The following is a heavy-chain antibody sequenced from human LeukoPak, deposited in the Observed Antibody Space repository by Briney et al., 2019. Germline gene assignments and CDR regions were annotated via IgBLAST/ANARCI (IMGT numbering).Heavy chain of an antibody. CDR1: GYTFTSYG. Sequence: GASVKVSCKSSGYTFTSYGISWVRQAPGQGLEWMGWISAYNGNTNYAQKLQGRVTMTTDTSTSTAYMELRSLRSDDTAVYYCARGGVSSGWYGSYFDYWAREPWSPYPQ. CDR3: ARGGVSSGWYGSYFDY. V-gene: IGHV1-18*01. D-gene: IGHD6-19*01. J-gene: IGHJ4*02. CDR2: ISAYNGNT.